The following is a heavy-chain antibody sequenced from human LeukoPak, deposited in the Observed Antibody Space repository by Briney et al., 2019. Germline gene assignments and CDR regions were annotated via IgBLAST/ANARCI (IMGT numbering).Heavy chain of an antibody. CDR3: ARTGIAAAEYS. Sequence: GGSLRLSCAASGFTVSSNYMSWVRRAPGKGLEWVSVIYSGGSTYYADSVKGRFTISRDNSKNTLYLQMNSLRAEDTAVYYCARTGIAAAEYSWGQGTLVTVSS. V-gene: IGHV3-66*01. CDR2: IYSGGST. CDR1: GFTVSSNY. J-gene: IGHJ4*02. D-gene: IGHD6-13*01.